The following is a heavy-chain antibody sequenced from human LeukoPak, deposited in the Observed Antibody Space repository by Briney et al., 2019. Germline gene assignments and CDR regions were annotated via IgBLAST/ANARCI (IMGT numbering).Heavy chain of an antibody. CDR3: AKGLGLYYYYGMDV. V-gene: IGHV4-34*01. D-gene: IGHD5/OR15-5a*01. CDR1: GGSFSGYY. CDR2: INHSGST. J-gene: IGHJ6*02. Sequence: SETLSLTCAVYGGSFSGYYWSWIRQPPGKGLEWIGEINHSGSTNYNPSLKSRVTISVDTSKNQFSLKLSSVTAADTAVYYCAKGLGLYYYYGMDVWGQGTTVTDSS.